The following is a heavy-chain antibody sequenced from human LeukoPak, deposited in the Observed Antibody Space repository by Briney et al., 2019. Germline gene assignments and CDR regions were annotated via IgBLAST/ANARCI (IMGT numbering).Heavy chain of an antibody. CDR2: TYPGDSDT. Sequence: GESLKISCKGSGYSFTSYWIGWVRQMPGKGLEWMGITYPGDSDTRYSPSFQGQVTISADKSISTAYLQWSSLKASDTAMYYCARHISVVPAAIDPYFDYWGQGTLVTVPS. V-gene: IGHV5-51*01. J-gene: IGHJ4*02. CDR3: ARHISVVPAAIDPYFDY. D-gene: IGHD2-2*01. CDR1: GYSFTSYW.